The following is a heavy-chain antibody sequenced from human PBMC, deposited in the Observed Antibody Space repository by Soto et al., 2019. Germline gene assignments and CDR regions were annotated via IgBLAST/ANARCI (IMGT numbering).Heavy chain of an antibody. V-gene: IGHV3-53*01. Sequence: EVQLVESGGGLIQPGGSLRLSCAASGFTVSSNHMSWVRQAPGKGLEWVSVIYSGGDTHYADSVKGRFTISRDNSKNTLYLQMNSLRAEDTAVYYCARDRLGYWYFDLWGRGTLGTVSS. D-gene: IGHD6-19*01. J-gene: IGHJ2*01. CDR2: IYSGGDT. CDR3: ARDRLGYWYFDL. CDR1: GFTVSSNH.